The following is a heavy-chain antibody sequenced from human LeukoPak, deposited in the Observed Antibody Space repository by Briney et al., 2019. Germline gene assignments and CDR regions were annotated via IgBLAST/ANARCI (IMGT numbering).Heavy chain of an antibody. CDR2: ISTIGST. Sequence: PSETLSLTCTVSGGFINSYYWSWIRQPAGKGLEWIGRISTIGSTNYNPSLNSRVTISIDTSKNQFSLKLSSVTAADTAVYYCARDGCGGSCFHYYYYYMDVWGKGTTVTISS. CDR1: GGFINSYY. V-gene: IGHV4-4*07. J-gene: IGHJ6*03. CDR3: ARDGCGGSCFHYYYYYMDV. D-gene: IGHD2-15*01.